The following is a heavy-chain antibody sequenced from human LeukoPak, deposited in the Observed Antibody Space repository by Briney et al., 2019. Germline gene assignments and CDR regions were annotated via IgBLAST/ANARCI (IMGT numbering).Heavy chain of an antibody. V-gene: IGHV3-48*04. CDR3: VRAHYDSSAYPFFDY. CDR1: GFTFSNYA. CDR2: ISSGSRSGTTI. Sequence: GGSLRLSCEASGFTFSNYAMTWVRQAPGKGLEWVSYISSGSRSGTTIYYRDSVKGRFTISRENAKNSLYLEMNSLRAEDTAVYYCVRAHYDSSAYPFFDYWGQGTLVSVSS. J-gene: IGHJ4*02. D-gene: IGHD3-22*01.